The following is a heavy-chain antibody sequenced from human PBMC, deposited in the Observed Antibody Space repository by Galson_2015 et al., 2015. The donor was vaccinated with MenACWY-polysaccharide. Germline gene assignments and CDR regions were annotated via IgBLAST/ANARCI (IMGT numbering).Heavy chain of an antibody. D-gene: IGHD6-13*01. V-gene: IGHV3-48*02. CDR3: ARDSSIAGADDY. J-gene: IGHJ4*02. CDR1: GFTFSTYS. Sequence: SLRLSCAASGFTFSTYSMTWVRQAPGKGLEWASYINGGSSTIYYADSVKGRFTISRDNAKNSLYLQMNSLRDDDTAVYYCARDSSIAGADDYRGQGTLVTVSS. CDR2: INGGSSTI.